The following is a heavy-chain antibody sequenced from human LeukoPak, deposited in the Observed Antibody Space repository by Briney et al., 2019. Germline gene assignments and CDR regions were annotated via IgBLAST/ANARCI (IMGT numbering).Heavy chain of an antibody. V-gene: IGHV3-21*01. CDR3: ARDEREQQLVRGDYYYYYYMDV. CDR2: ISSSSSYI. CDR1: GFTFSSYS. D-gene: IGHD6-13*01. J-gene: IGHJ6*03. Sequence: GGSLRLSCAASGFTFSSYSMNWVRQAPGKGLEWVSSISSSSSYIHYVDSVKGRFTISRDNSKNTLYLQMNSLRAEDTAVYYCARDEREQQLVRGDYYYYYYMDVWGKGTTVTVSS.